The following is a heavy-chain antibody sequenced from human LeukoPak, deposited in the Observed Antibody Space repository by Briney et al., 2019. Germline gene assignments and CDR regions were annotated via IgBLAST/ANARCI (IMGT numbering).Heavy chain of an antibody. CDR3: ASLEAYCGGDCYDGWFDP. J-gene: IGHJ5*02. CDR2: IYTSGST. D-gene: IGHD2-21*02. Sequence: SETLSLTCTVSGGSISSYYWSWIRQPAGKGLEWIGRIYTSGSTNYNPSLKSRVTMSVDTSKNQFSLKLSSVTAADTAVYYCASLEAYCGGDCYDGWFDPWGQGTLVTVSS. V-gene: IGHV4-4*07. CDR1: GGSISSYY.